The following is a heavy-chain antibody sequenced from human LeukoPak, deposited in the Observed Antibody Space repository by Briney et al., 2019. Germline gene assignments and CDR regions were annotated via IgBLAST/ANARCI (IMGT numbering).Heavy chain of an antibody. Sequence: PGGSLRLSCAASGFTVSSNYMSWVRQAPGKGLEWVSVIYSGGSTYYADSVKGRFTISRDNSKNTLYLQMNSLRAEDTAVYYCAREGPTVTALSGMDVWGQGTTVTVSS. V-gene: IGHV3-53*01. D-gene: IGHD4-11*01. CDR1: GFTVSSNY. CDR2: IYSGGST. J-gene: IGHJ6*02. CDR3: AREGPTVTALSGMDV.